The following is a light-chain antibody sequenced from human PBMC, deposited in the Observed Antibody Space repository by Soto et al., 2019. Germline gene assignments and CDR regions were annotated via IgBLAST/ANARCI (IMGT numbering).Light chain of an antibody. Sequence: EVVLTDAPVTLSLSPGERATLSCRASQSFRGLLAWYQQKPGQAPRLLIYDAYNRATGIPPRFSGSGSGTDFTLTISSLEPEDSAVYYCQQRHMWPITFGQGTRLEIK. J-gene: IGKJ5*01. CDR1: QSFRGL. V-gene: IGKV3-11*01. CDR2: DAY. CDR3: QQRHMWPIT.